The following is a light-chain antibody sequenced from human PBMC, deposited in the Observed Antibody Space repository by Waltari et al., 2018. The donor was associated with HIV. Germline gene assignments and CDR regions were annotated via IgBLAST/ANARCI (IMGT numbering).Light chain of an antibody. Sequence: QLVLTQSPSASASLGASVKLTCTLSSGHINYAIAWHQQQPEKGPRYLMTINSDGSHSKGDGIPDRCSGSSSGAERYLTISSLQSEDEADYYCQTWGTPHVVFGGGTKLTVL. CDR3: QTWGTPHVV. J-gene: IGLJ2*01. CDR2: INSDGSH. V-gene: IGLV4-69*01. CDR1: SGHINYA.